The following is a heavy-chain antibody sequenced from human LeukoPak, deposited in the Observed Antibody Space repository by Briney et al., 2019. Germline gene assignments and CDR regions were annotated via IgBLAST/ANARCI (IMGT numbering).Heavy chain of an antibody. V-gene: IGHV3-66*01. D-gene: IGHD2-21*01. Sequence: GGSLRLSCVASGFTISINYMNWVRQAPGKGLEWVSIIHNGGNTYYADSVKGRFTISRDNSKNTLYLQMNSLRAEDTAVYFCARDSYSIYWGQGTLVTVSS. CDR1: GFTISINY. CDR3: ARDSYSIY. J-gene: IGHJ4*02. CDR2: IHNGGNT.